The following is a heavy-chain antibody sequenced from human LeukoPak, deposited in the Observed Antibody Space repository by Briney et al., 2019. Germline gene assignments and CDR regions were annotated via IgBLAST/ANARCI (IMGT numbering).Heavy chain of an antibody. D-gene: IGHD1-26*01. CDR1: GYTFTDYY. J-gene: IGHJ5*02. Sequence: ASVKVSCKASGYTFTDYYFHWVRQAPGRGLEWMGWINPNSGGTVYAQNFQGRVTMTRDTSISIVYMELSSLRSDDTAVYYRASSGSSIQFDPWGQGTLVTVSS. V-gene: IGHV1-2*02. CDR3: ASSGSSIQFDP. CDR2: INPNSGGT.